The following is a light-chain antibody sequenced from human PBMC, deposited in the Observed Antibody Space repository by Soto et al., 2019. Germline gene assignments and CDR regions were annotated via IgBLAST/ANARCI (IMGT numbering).Light chain of an antibody. V-gene: IGLV2-14*01. J-gene: IGLJ1*01. Sequence: QSVLTQPASVSGSPGQSITISCTGTNTDIGGYNWVSWYQQHPGRAPKLIIYEVTNRPSGVSERFSGSKSGNTASLTISGLQTDDEADYFCSSYRRPTTLVFGPGTKVTVL. CDR2: EVT. CDR3: SSYRRPTTLV. CDR1: NTDIGGYNW.